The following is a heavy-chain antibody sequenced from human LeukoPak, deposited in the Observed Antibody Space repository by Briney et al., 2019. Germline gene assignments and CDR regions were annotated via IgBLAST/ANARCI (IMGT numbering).Heavy chain of an antibody. CDR3: AREEGPSSYYGMDV. CDR2: IYYSGST. D-gene: IGHD6-6*01. J-gene: IGHJ6*02. Sequence: SQTLSLTCTVSGGSISSGGYYWSWIRQHPGKGLEWIGYIYYSGSTYYNPSLKSRVTISVDTSKNQFSLKLSSVTAADTAVYYCAREEGPSSYYGMDVWGQGTTVTVSS. V-gene: IGHV4-31*03. CDR1: GGSISSGGYY.